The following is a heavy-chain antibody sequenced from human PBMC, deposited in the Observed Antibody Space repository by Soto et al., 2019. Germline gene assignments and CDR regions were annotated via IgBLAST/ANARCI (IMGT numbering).Heavy chain of an antibody. CDR3: ARGRGTIFGVVISQRVDY. Sequence: SETLSLTCAVYGGSFSGYYWSWIRQPPGKGLEWIGEINHSGSTNYNPSLKSRVTISVDTSKNQFSLKLSSVTAADTAVYYCARGRGTIFGVVISQRVDYWGQGTLVTVS. D-gene: IGHD3-3*01. J-gene: IGHJ4*02. V-gene: IGHV4-34*01. CDR2: INHSGST. CDR1: GGSFSGYY.